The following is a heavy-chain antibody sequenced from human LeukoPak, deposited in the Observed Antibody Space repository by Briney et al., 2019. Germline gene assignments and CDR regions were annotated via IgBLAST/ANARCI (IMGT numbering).Heavy chain of an antibody. Sequence: PGGSLRLSCVASGFSFRNYGMHWVGQAPGKGLEWVAFIRSDSSYKYYADSVKGRFTTSRDISKNTLFLQMNSLRPEDTAVYYCAKGTSLSAAVWFDHWGQGTLVTVSS. CDR2: IRSDSSYK. CDR1: GFSFRNYG. V-gene: IGHV3-30*02. D-gene: IGHD6-13*01. CDR3: AKGTSLSAAVWFDH. J-gene: IGHJ5*02.